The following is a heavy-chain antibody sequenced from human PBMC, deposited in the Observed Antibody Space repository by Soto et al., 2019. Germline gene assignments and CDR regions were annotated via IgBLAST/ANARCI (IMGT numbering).Heavy chain of an antibody. CDR2: IYYRGTP. CDR3: ARQGNYYDSGGYYVGAFDI. Sequence: SETLSLTCTVSGDSISSDHYYWGWIRQPPGKGLEWIGSIYYRGTPYYNPSLKSRVTISPDTSKSQFSLKLSSVTAADTAVYYCARQGNYYDSGGYYVGAFDIWGLGTMVTVSS. J-gene: IGHJ3*02. V-gene: IGHV4-39*01. D-gene: IGHD3-22*01. CDR1: GDSISSDHYY.